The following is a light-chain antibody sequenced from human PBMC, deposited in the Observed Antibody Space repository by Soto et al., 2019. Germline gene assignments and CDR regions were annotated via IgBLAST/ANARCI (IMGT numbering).Light chain of an antibody. CDR1: ISNLGAGYD. J-gene: IGLJ3*02. CDR2: GNR. Sequence: QSVLTQPPSVSGAPGQRVTISCTGNISNLGAGYDVQWYQQLPGAAPKLVIFGNRNRPSGVPERFSGSKSGTSASLAITGLQAEDEADYYCQAYDYSLTAFVFGGGTKLTVL. V-gene: IGLV1-40*01. CDR3: QAYDYSLTAFV.